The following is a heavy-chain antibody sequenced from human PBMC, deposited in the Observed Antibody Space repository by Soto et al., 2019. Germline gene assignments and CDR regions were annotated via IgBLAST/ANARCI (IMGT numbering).Heavy chain of an antibody. J-gene: IGHJ6*02. CDR2: ILYDGSKK. D-gene: IGHD6-19*01. Sequence: QVQLVESGGVVVQPGRSLRLSCAASGFTFSSYGMHWVRQAPGKGLEWVAVILYDGSKKYYADSVKGRFTISRDNSKNTLYQQMSSLRAEDTALYFCVKDGSSGWPYFDDMDVWGQGTTVTVSS. CDR3: VKDGSSGWPYFDDMDV. V-gene: IGHV3-30*18. CDR1: GFTFSSYG.